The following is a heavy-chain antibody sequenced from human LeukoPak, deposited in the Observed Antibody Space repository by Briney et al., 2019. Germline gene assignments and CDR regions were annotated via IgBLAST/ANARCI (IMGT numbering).Heavy chain of an antibody. CDR2: ISGSGGST. Sequence: GGSLRLSCAASGLTFSSYAMSWVRQAPGKGLEWVSGISGSGGSTYYEDAVKGRFTISRDNSKNTLYLQMNSLRAEDTAVYYCAKGLLGYSYGTFDYWGQGTLVTVSS. V-gene: IGHV3-23*01. J-gene: IGHJ4*02. CDR3: AKGLLGYSYGTFDY. D-gene: IGHD5-18*01. CDR1: GLTFSSYA.